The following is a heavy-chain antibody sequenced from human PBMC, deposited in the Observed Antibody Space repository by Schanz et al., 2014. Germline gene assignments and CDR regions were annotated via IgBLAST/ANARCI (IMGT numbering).Heavy chain of an antibody. CDR2: IVPIAGIT. Sequence: QVHLVHSGAEVKKPGSSVKVSCKASGGTFSSDTFSWVRQAPGQGLEWMGRIVPIAGITNYAQRFQGRVTITANKSSDTAYMELSSLRSEDTAVYYCAGAYCSSTSCYTGYYYLDVWGKGTTVTVSS. D-gene: IGHD2-2*02. CDR1: GGTFSSDT. CDR3: AGAYCSSTSCYTGYYYLDV. V-gene: IGHV1-69*02. J-gene: IGHJ6*03.